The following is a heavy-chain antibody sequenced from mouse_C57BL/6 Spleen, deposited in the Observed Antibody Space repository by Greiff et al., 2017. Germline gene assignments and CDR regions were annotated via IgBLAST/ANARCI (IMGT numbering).Heavy chain of an antibody. D-gene: IGHD1-1*01. J-gene: IGHJ2*01. CDR3: ARLGKIYYYGSSYFDY. V-gene: IGHV5-9*01. CDR2: ISGGGGNT. Sequence: EVQRVESGGGLVKPGGSLKLSCAASGFTFSSYTMSWVRQTPEKRLAWVATISGGGGNTYYPDSVKGRFTISRDNAKNTLYLQMSSLRSEDTALYYCARLGKIYYYGSSYFDYWGQGTTLTVSS. CDR1: GFTFSSYT.